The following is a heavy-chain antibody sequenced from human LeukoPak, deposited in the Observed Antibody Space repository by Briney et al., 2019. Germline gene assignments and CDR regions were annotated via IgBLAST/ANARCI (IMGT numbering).Heavy chain of an antibody. CDR2: IKSKTDGGTT. V-gene: IGHV3-15*01. CDR1: GFTFSNAW. Sequence: PGGSLRLSCAASGFTFSNAWMSWVRQAPGKGLEWVGRIKSKTDGGTTDYGAPLKGRFTISRDDSENSLYLQMDSLQTEDTAVYYCAKVAIAARPYYFDYWGQGTLVTVSS. J-gene: IGHJ4*02. CDR3: AKVAIAARPYYFDY. D-gene: IGHD6-6*01.